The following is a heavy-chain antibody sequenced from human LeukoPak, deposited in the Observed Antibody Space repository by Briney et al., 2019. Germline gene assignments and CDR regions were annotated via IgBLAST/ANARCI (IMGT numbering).Heavy chain of an antibody. CDR1: GGSFSGYY. CDR3: TTDEGILYS. V-gene: IGHV3-15*01. D-gene: IGHD2-8*01. Sequence: ETLSLTCAVYGGSFSGYYWSWIRQPPGKGLEWVGRIKSKTDGGTTDYAAPVKGRFTISRDDSKNTLYLQMNSLKTEDTAVYYCTTDEGILYSWGQGTLVTVSS. J-gene: IGHJ4*02. CDR2: IKSKTDGGTT.